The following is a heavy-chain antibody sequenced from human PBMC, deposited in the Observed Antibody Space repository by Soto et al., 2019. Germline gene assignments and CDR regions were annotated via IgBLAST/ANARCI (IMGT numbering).Heavy chain of an antibody. CDR2: ISDTCSRT. D-gene: IGHD4-4*01. Sequence: QILESGGSLVQPGGSLRLSCVAAGFTFSSAAMNWVRQAPGKGLEWVSIISDTCSRTHHADSVKGRFTISRDNSKNTLYLDMNSLRAEDTAVYYCAKSLDIHYKNWFDPWGQGTLVTVSS. V-gene: IGHV3-23*01. CDR3: AKSLDIHYKNWFDP. CDR1: GFTFSSAA. J-gene: IGHJ5*02.